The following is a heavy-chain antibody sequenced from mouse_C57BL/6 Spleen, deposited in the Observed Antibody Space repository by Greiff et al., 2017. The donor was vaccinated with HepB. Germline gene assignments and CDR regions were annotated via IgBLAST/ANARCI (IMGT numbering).Heavy chain of an antibody. CDR3: TRGDSSGYLCY. V-gene: IGHV1-15*01. CDR1: GYTFTDYE. CDR2: IDPETGGT. D-gene: IGHD3-2*02. J-gene: IGHJ2*01. Sequence: VQLQESGAELVRPGASVTLSCKASGYTFTDYEMHWVKQTPVHGLEWIGAIDPETGGTAYNQKFKGKAILTADKSSSTAYMELRSLTSEDSAVYYCTRGDSSGYLCYWGQGTTLTVSS.